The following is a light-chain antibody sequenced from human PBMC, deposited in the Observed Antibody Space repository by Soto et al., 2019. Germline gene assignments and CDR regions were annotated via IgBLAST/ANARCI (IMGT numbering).Light chain of an antibody. Sequence: SYELPQPPSVSVAPGQTARITCGGEKVENKNVHWYQQKAGQAPVLVVFDDADRPSGIPDRFSGSYSGNTATLTISRVEAGDEADYYCLVWESSSDQYVFGTGTKGTVL. J-gene: IGLJ1*01. CDR3: LVWESSSDQYV. CDR1: KVENKN. V-gene: IGLV3-21*02. CDR2: DDA.